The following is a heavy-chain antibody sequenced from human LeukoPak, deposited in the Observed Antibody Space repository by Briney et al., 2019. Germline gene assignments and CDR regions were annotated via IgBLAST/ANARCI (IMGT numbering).Heavy chain of an antibody. D-gene: IGHD5-18*01. CDR1: GYPISSGYY. CDR3: ARQGEYSYGSFDS. V-gene: IGHV4-38-2*02. Sequence: SETLSLTCTVSGYPISSGYYWGWIRQPPGKGLEWIGSIYHSGSTYYNPSLKSRVTISVDTSKNQFSLKLSSVTAADTAVYYCARQGEYSYGSFDSWGQGTLVTVSS. J-gene: IGHJ4*02. CDR2: IYHSGST.